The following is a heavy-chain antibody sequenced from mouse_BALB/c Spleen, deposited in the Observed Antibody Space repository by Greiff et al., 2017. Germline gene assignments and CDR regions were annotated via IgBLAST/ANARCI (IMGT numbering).Heavy chain of an antibody. Sequence: EVKVEESGGGLVQPGGSRKLSCAASGFTFSSFGMHWVRQAPEKGLEWVAYISSGSSTIYYADTVKGRFTISRDNPKNTLFLQMTSLRSEDTAMYYCARDCYGSSYGYFDVWGAGTTVTVSS. D-gene: IGHD1-1*01. J-gene: IGHJ1*01. V-gene: IGHV5-17*02. CDR3: ARDCYGSSYGYFDV. CDR2: ISSGSSTI. CDR1: GFTFSSFG.